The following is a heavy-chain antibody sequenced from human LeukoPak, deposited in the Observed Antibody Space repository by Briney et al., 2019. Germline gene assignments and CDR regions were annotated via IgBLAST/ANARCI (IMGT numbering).Heavy chain of an antibody. CDR3: ARAAVSPGYYFDY. V-gene: IGHV1-46*01. CDR2: INPSGGST. CDR1: GYTFTSYY. J-gene: IGHJ4*02. Sequence: ASVKVCCKASGYTFTSYYMHWVRQAPGQGLEGRGIINPSGGSTSYAQKIQGRITMTRDTSTSTVYMELSSLRSEDTAVYYCARAAVSPGYYFDYWGQGTLVTVSS.